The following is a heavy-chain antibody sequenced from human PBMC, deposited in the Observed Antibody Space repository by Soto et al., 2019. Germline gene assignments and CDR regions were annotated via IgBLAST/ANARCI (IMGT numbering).Heavy chain of an antibody. J-gene: IGHJ5*02. Sequence: SVKVSCKASGGTFSSNTISWVRQAPGQGLEWMGRIIPMLDITNYAQKFQGRVTITADKSTSTAYMELSSLTSEDTAFYHCARDRYCSTTSCYSYNWFNPWGQGTLVTVSS. CDR1: GGTFSSNT. V-gene: IGHV1-69*04. CDR3: ARDRYCSTTSCYSYNWFNP. CDR2: IIPMLDIT. D-gene: IGHD2-2*01.